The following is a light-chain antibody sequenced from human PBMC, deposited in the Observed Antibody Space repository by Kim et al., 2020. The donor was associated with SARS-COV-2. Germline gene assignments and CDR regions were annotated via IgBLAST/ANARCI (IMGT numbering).Light chain of an antibody. Sequence: APVGDRDTPTGRTSQGIGNYLVWYQQKPGKVPKVLIYPASTLQSGVPSRFSGSGSGTEFTLTISSLQPEDAATYYCQKYSTAPWTFGQGTKVDIK. J-gene: IGKJ1*01. CDR2: PAS. CDR1: QGIGNY. V-gene: IGKV1-27*01. CDR3: QKYSTAPWT.